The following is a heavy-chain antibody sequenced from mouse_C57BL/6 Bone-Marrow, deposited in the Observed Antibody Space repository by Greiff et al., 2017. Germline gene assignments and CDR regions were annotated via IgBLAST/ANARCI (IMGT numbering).Heavy chain of an antibody. J-gene: IGHJ4*01. Sequence: EVKVVKSGGGLVQPGGSLSLSCAASGFTFTDYYMSWVRQPPGKALEWLGFIRNKANGYTTEYSASVKGRFTISRDNSQSILYLQMNALRAEDSATYYCARSDSNPYAMDYWGQGTSVTVSS. CDR2: IRNKANGYTT. CDR1: GFTFTDYY. D-gene: IGHD2-5*01. V-gene: IGHV7-3*01. CDR3: ARSDSNPYAMDY.